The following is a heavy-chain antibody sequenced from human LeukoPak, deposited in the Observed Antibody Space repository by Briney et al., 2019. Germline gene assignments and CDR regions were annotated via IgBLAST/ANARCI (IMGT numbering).Heavy chain of an antibody. J-gene: IGHJ5*02. V-gene: IGHV1-69*13. Sequence: ASVKVSCKTSRGTFTSYAITWVRQATGQGLEWMGEIIPISGTTNYAQKFQGRVTFTADESTSTAYMELSSLRSEDTALYYCARKLRLGGNWFDPWGQGTLVTVSS. CDR2: IIPISGTT. CDR3: ARKLRLGGNWFDP. D-gene: IGHD1-26*01. CDR1: RGTFTSYA.